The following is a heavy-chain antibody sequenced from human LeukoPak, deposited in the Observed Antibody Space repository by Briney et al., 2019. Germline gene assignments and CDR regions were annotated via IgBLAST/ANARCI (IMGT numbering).Heavy chain of an antibody. CDR1: GYTLTSDG. Sequence: GASVKVSCKASGYTLTSDGMNWVRQAPGQGLEWMGWINTNTANPTYAQGFTGRFVFSLDTSVNTAYLQISSLKAEDTAVYYCARALPGCDRTNCYGLDYWGRGTLVTVSS. V-gene: IGHV7-4-1*02. J-gene: IGHJ4*02. D-gene: IGHD2-2*01. CDR3: ARALPGCDRTNCYGLDY. CDR2: INTNTANP.